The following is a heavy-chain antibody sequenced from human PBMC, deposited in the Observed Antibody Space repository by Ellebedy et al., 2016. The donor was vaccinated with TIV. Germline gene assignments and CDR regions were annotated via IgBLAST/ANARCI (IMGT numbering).Heavy chain of an antibody. J-gene: IGHJ4*02. D-gene: IGHD1-26*01. CDR2: INPNSGGT. CDR1: GYTFTGYY. Sequence: ASVKVSXXASGYTFTGYYMHWVRQAPGQGLEWMGWINPNSGGTNYAQKFQGRVTMTRDTSISTAYMELSRLRSDDTAVYYCARDQLRVVGAKPGYWGQGTLVTVSS. V-gene: IGHV1-2*02. CDR3: ARDQLRVVGAKPGY.